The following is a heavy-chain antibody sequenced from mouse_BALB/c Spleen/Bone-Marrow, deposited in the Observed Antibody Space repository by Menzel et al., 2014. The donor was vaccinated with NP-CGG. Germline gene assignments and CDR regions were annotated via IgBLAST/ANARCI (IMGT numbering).Heavy chain of an antibody. CDR3: ARSGDYGQFDY. V-gene: IGHV1-4*01. D-gene: IGHD2-4*01. CDR1: GYTFTSYW. J-gene: IGHJ2*01. CDR2: INPSTGYT. Sequence: VQLQQSGTELATPGASVKMSCKASGYTFTSYWMHWVKQRPGQGLEWIGYINPSTGYTEFNQNFKDKATLTADKSSSTAYMQLSSLTSEDSAVYYCARSGDYGQFDYWGQGTTLTVSS.